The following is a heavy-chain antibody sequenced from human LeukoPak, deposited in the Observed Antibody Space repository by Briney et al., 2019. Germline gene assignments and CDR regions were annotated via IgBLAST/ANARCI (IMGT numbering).Heavy chain of an antibody. V-gene: IGHV3-53*01. D-gene: IGHD3-22*01. Sequence: GGSLRLSCAASGITVSSNYMSWVRQAPGKGLEWVSVIYSGGSTYYADSVKGRFTISRDNSKNTLYLQMNSLRAEDTAVYYCARSLGSYYYDSSGYYGHYYYYMDVWGKGTTVTVSS. J-gene: IGHJ6*03. CDR1: GITVSSNY. CDR2: IYSGGST. CDR3: ARSLGSYYYDSSGYYGHYYYYMDV.